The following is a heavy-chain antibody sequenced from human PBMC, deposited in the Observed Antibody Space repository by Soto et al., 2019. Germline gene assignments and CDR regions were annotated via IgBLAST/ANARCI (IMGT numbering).Heavy chain of an antibody. J-gene: IGHJ5*02. CDR3: ARDSYRDYYDSSNNWFDP. D-gene: IGHD3-22*01. CDR2: ISGSGGST. V-gene: IGHV3-23*01. Sequence: GGSLRLSCAASGFTFSSYAMSWVRQDPGKGLEWVSAISGSGGSTYYADSVKGRFTISRDNAKNSLYLQMNSLRAEDTAVYYSARDSYRDYYDSSNNWFDPWGQGTLVTVSS. CDR1: GFTFSSYA.